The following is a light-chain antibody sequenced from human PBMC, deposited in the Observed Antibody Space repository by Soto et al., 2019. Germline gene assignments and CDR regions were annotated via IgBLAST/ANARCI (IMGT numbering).Light chain of an antibody. CDR3: QQCNSYSVT. J-gene: IGKJ1*01. CDR2: DVS. Sequence: DIQMTQSPSTLSASVGDRVTITCRASQSISGWLAWYQQKPGKAPKLLIYDVSSLESGVPSRFRGSGSGTEFTLTISRLQPDDFATYYCQQCNSYSVTFGQGTKVDIK. CDR1: QSISGW. V-gene: IGKV1-5*01.